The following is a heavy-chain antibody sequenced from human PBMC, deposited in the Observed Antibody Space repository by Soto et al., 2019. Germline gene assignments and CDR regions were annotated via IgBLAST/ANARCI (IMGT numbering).Heavy chain of an antibody. CDR3: ERNDYDFWSGYQPQNPNWFDP. CDR2: IYYSGST. CDR1: GGSISSSSYY. D-gene: IGHD3-3*01. J-gene: IGHJ5*02. V-gene: IGHV4-39*01. Sequence: PSETLSLTCTVSGGSISSSSYYWGWIRQPPGKGLEWIGSIYYSGSTYYNPSLKSRVTISVDTSKNQFSLKLSSVTAADTAVYYCERNDYDFWSGYQPQNPNWFDPWGQGTLVTVSS.